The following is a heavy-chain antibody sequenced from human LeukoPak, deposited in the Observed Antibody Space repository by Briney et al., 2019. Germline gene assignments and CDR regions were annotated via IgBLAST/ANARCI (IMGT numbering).Heavy chain of an antibody. CDR3: ARVNYDILTGYYGCMDV. CDR2: INPNSGGT. J-gene: IGHJ6*02. D-gene: IGHD3-9*01. V-gene: IGHV1-2*02. Sequence: ASVKVSCKASGYTFTGYYMHWVRQAPGQGLEWMGWINPNSGGTNYAKKFQGRVTMTRDTSISTAYMELSRLRSDDTAVYYCARVNYDILTGYYGCMDVWGQGTTVTVSS. CDR1: GYTFTGYY.